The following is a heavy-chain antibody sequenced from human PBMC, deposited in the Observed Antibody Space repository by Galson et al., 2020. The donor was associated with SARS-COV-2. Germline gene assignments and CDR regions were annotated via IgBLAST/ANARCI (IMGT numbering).Heavy chain of an antibody. V-gene: IGHV4-59*01. Sequence: SEPLSLTGIVPSGPIRSSYRSWVRQPQGRGLEWIGYVSESGSTAPNPSLESRVTISLDTSKNEITLTLTSVTAPDPAVHYSARGPTPDRVNHHYCYYRDVWVKGATVTVSS. CDR2: VSESGST. CDR1: SGPIRSSY. D-gene: IGHD4-4*01. J-gene: IGHJ6*03. CDR3: ARGPTPDRVNHHYCYYRDV.